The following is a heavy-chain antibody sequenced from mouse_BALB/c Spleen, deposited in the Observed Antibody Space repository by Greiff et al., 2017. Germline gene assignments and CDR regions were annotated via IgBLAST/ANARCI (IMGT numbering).Heavy chain of an antibody. CDR2: IRNKANGYTT. D-gene: IGHD2-1*01. J-gene: IGHJ4*01. CDR1: GFTFTDYY. V-gene: IGHV7-3*02. Sequence: DVHLVESGGGLVQPGGSLRLSCATSGFTFTDYYMSWVRQPPGKALEWLGFIRNKANGYTTEYSASVKGRFTISRDNSQSILYLQMNTLRAEDSATYYCARAYGNYGEAMDYWGQGTSVTVSS. CDR3: ARAYGNYGEAMDY.